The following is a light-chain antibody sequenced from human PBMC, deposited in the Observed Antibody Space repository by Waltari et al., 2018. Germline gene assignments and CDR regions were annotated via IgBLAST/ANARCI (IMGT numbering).Light chain of an antibody. Sequence: QSALTQPASVSGSPGQSITIPCTGTSSDVGSNNLVSWYQQHPGKAPKLMIYGGSKRPSGVSNRFSGSKSGNTASLTISGLQAEDEADYYCCSYAGSSTYVFGTGTKVTVL. CDR3: CSYAGSSTYV. CDR1: SSDVGSNNL. CDR2: GGS. V-gene: IGLV2-23*01. J-gene: IGLJ1*01.